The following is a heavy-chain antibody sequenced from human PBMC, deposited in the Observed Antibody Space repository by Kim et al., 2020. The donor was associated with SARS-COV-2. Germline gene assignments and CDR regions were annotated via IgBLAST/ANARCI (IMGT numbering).Heavy chain of an antibody. J-gene: IGHJ6*02. CDR3: AREEPDDFWSGYYHEYYGMDV. CDR1: GFTFSSYW. D-gene: IGHD3-3*01. CDR2: INSDGSST. Sequence: GGSLRLSCAASGFTFSSYWMHWVRQAPGKGLVWVSRINSDGSSTSYADSVKGRFTISRDNAKNTLYLQMNSLRAEDTAVYYCAREEPDDFWSGYYHEYYGMDVWGQGTTVTVSS. V-gene: IGHV3-74*01.